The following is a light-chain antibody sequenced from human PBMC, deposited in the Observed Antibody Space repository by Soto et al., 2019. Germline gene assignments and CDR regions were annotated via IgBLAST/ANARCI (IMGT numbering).Light chain of an antibody. CDR1: QSVRSNF. J-gene: IGKJ3*01. CDR3: QQYGSSLFT. CDR2: GAS. Sequence: EIVLTQSPGTLSLSPGERATLSCRASQSVRSNFLAWYQQKPGQAPRLLIYGASSRATGIPDRFSGSGSGTDFTLTISRLEPEDFAVYYCQQYGSSLFTFGPGTKVD. V-gene: IGKV3-20*01.